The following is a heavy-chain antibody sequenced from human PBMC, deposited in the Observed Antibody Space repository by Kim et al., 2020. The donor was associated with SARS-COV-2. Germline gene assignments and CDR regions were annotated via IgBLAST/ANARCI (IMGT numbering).Heavy chain of an antibody. CDR2: IKSKVVGGTT. J-gene: IGHJ4*02. Sequence: GGSLRLSCAVSGFPFSDAWMSWVRQAPGKGLEWVGRIKSKVVGGTTDYAAPVKGRFTISRDDSENMLYLQMNTLKTEDTAVYYCTSDRGVPADCWGQGTLVTVSS. V-gene: IGHV3-15*01. CDR1: GFPFSDAW. CDR3: TSDRGVPADC. D-gene: IGHD2-2*01.